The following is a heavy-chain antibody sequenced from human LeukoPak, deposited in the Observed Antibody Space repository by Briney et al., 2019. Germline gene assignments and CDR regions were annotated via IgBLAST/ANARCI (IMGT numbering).Heavy chain of an antibody. V-gene: IGHV4-34*01. Sequence: SETLSLTCAVYGGSFSGYYWSWIRQPPGKGLEWIGEINHRGSTNYNPSLKSRVTISVDTSKNQFSLKLSSVTAADTAVYYCARLLAYYDFWSGYPRNWFDPWGQGTLVTVSS. J-gene: IGHJ5*02. CDR3: ARLLAYYDFWSGYPRNWFDP. D-gene: IGHD3-3*01. CDR2: INHRGST. CDR1: GGSFSGYY.